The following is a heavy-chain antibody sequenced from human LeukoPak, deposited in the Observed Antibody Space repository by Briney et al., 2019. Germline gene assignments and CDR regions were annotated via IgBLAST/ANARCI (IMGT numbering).Heavy chain of an antibody. CDR3: ARDLRGPLGYVDL. Sequence: PSETLSLTCTVSGGSISSYYWSWIRQPPGKGLEWIGYIYYSGSTNYNPSLKSRVTISVDTSKNQFSLKLSSVTAADTAVYYCARDLRGPLGYVDLWGRGTLVTVSS. CDR1: GGSISSYY. J-gene: IGHJ2*01. V-gene: IGHV4-59*01. D-gene: IGHD3-10*01. CDR2: IYYSGST.